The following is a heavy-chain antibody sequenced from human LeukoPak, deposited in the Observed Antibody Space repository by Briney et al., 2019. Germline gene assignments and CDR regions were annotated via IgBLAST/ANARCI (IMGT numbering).Heavy chain of an antibody. J-gene: IGHJ5*02. D-gene: IGHD2-2*01. CDR3: ARDREVVPAAMDNWFDP. V-gene: IGHV3-48*03. CDR2: ISSSGSTI. CDR1: GFTFSSYD. Sequence: GGSLRLSCAASGFTFSSYDMNWVRQAPGKGPEWLSYISSSGSTIYYADSVKGRFTISRDNAKNSLYLQMNSLRAEDTAVYYCARDREVVPAAMDNWFDPWGQGTLVTVSS.